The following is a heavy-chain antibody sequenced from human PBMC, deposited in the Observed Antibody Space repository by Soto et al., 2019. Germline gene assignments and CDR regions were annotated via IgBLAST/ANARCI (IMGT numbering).Heavy chain of an antibody. V-gene: IGHV1-18*01. CDR3: ARGRYGDY. J-gene: IGHJ4*02. CDR1: GYGFTTYG. CDR2: ISAHNGNT. D-gene: IGHD1-1*01. Sequence: QVHLVQSGAEVKKPGASVKVSCKGSGYGFTTYGITWVRQAPGQGLEWMAWISAHNGNTNYAQKLQGRFTVTIDTSTSTAYMELRSLRSDDTAVYYCARGRYGDYWGQGALVTVSS.